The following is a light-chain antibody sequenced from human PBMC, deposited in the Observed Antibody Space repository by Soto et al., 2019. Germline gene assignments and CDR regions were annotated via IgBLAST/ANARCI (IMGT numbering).Light chain of an antibody. CDR2: DAS. V-gene: IGKV3-11*01. J-gene: IGKJ4*01. Sequence: EIVLTQSPATLSLSPGERATLSCRASQSVSSYLVWYQQKPGQAPRVLISDASNRATGIPARFSGSGSGTDFTLTISSLESEDFAVYYGQQRTTWPVTFGGGTKLEIK. CDR1: QSVSSY. CDR3: QQRTTWPVT.